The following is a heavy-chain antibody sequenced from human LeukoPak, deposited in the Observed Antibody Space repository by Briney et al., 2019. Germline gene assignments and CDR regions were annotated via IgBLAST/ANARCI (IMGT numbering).Heavy chain of an antibody. J-gene: IGHJ5*02. D-gene: IGHD6-13*01. CDR1: GGSISSYY. V-gene: IGHV4-59*01. Sequence: SETLSLTCTVSGGSISSYYWSWIRQPPGKGLEWIGYIYYSGSTNYNPSLKSRVTISVDTSKNQFSLKLSSVTAADTAVYYCAWSYSSSSGGNNWFDPWGQGTLVTVSS. CDR2: IYYSGST. CDR3: AWSYSSSSGGNNWFDP.